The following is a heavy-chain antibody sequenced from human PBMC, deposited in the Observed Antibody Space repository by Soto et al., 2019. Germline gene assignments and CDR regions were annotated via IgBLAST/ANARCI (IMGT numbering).Heavy chain of an antibody. J-gene: IGHJ6*02. CDR1: EFTFSNFD. Sequence: GGSLRLSCAGSEFTFSNFDMHWVRQAPGKGLEWVSAIGNGGDTHYIGSVKGRFTISREDAKNSLYLQMNSLRAGDTAVYYCARAGFQGSSWFSLAVLGQGTTVTVSS. CDR3: ARAGFQGSSWFSLAV. V-gene: IGHV3-13*04. CDR2: IGNGGDT. D-gene: IGHD6-13*01.